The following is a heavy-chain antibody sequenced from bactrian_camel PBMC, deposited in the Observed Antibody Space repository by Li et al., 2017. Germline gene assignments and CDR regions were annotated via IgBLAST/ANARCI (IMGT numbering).Heavy chain of an antibody. CDR3: AAGNPWQCHTDATMLAY. D-gene: IGHD4*01. CDR1: GYTVSRNC. J-gene: IGHJ4*01. V-gene: IGHV3S53*01. CDR2: ISSGGAT. Sequence: HVQLVESGGGSAQAGGSLRLSCVASGYTVSRNCMGWFRQAPGKEREGVATISSGGATTYLDSVKGRFTISKDNAQDILYLQMNSLEPEDTGMYYCAAGNPWQCHTDATMLAYRGLGTQVTVS.